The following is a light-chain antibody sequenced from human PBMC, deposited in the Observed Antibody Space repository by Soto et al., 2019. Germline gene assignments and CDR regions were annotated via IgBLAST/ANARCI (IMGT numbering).Light chain of an antibody. CDR3: QQYNNWPPIT. J-gene: IGKJ5*01. V-gene: IGKV3-15*01. CDR2: VAS. CDR1: QSVGSN. Sequence: EIVMPQSPATLSVSPGERATLSCRASQSVGSNLAWYQQRPGQAPRLLIYVASTRATGIPARFSGSGSGTEFTLTISSLQSEDFAVYYCQQYNNWPPITFGQGTRLEIK.